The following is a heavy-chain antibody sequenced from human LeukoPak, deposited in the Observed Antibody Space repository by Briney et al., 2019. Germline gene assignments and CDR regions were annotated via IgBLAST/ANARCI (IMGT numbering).Heavy chain of an antibody. CDR2: IYYSGST. V-gene: IGHV4-30-4*01. Sequence: PSQTLSLTCAVSGGSISSGDYYWSWIRQPPGKGLEWIGYIYYSGSTYYNPSLKSRVTISVDTSKNQFSLKLSSVTAADTAVYYCARDRGYSYGYGGLGWFDPWGQGTLVTVSS. J-gene: IGHJ5*02. CDR1: GGSISSGDYY. CDR3: ARDRGYSYGYGGLGWFDP. D-gene: IGHD5-18*01.